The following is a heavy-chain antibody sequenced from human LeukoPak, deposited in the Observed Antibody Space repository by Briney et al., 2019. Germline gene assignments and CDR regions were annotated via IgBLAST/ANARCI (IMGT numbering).Heavy chain of an antibody. CDR1: GFTFSSYA. V-gene: IGHV3-64*01. CDR2: ISSNGGST. J-gene: IGHJ4*02. D-gene: IGHD2-15*01. Sequence: SGGSLRLSCAASGFTFSSYAMHWVRQAPGKGLEYVSAISSNGGSTYYANSVKGRFTISRDNSKNTLYLQMGSLRAEDMAVYYCARDDCSGGSCYYYWGQGTLVTVSS. CDR3: ARDDCSGGSCYYY.